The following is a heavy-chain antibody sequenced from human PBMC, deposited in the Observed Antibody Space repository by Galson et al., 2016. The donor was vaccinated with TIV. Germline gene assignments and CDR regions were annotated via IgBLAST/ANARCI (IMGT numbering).Heavy chain of an antibody. CDR2: IIPILDVT. CDR1: GGTFSSYT. V-gene: IGHV1-69*02. Sequence: VKVSCKASGGTFSSYTITWVRQAPGQGLEWMGRIIPILDVTYYGQKFQGRATITADKSTGTAYMELSSLRSEDTAVYYCARVPEMATVIDGKSYYYYYMDVWGQGTTVTVSS. CDR3: ARVPEMATVIDGKSYYYYYMDV. J-gene: IGHJ6*02. D-gene: IGHD5-24*01.